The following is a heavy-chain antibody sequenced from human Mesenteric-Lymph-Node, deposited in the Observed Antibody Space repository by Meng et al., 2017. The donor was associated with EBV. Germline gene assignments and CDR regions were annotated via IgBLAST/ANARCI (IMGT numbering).Heavy chain of an antibody. CDR2: IYWDDDE. D-gene: IGHD4-23*01. CDR1: GFSLTTSGVR. J-gene: IGHJ4*02. V-gene: IGHV2-5*02. Sequence: QITLKESGPTLVKPTXTLTLACXFSGFSLTTSGVRVGWVRQPPGKALEWLALIYWDDDERYSPSLKSRLTITKDTSINQVVLTMTNMDPVDTATYYCVHGRGGGNSAIFDYWGQGTLVTVAS. CDR3: VHGRGGGNSAIFDY.